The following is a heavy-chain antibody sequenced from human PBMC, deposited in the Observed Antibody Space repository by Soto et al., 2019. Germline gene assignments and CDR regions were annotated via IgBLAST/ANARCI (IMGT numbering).Heavy chain of an antibody. V-gene: IGHV3-23*01. J-gene: IGHJ4*02. D-gene: IGHD4-4*01. CDR1: GFSFSNYA. Sequence: EVQLLESGGGLVQPGGSLRLSCATSGFSFSNYAMSWVRRAPGKGLEWVAGITSSGYTDNVDSLKGRCTISSDKSKNTQYLQMNILRAEDTAVYYCSRALIDYSNSYVDYCGQGNLVSVSS. CDR2: ITSSGYT. CDR3: SRALIDYSNSYVDY.